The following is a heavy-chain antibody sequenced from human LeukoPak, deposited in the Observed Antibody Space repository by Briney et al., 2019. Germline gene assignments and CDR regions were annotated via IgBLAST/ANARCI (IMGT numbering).Heavy chain of an antibody. Sequence: PSETLSLTCTVSGGSISSYYWSWIRQPPGKGLEWIGYIYYSGSTNYNPSLKSRVTISVDTSKNQFSLRLTSVTAADTAVYYCAREVRELPGLYHYYYYLDVWGKGTTVTVSS. CDR2: IYYSGST. J-gene: IGHJ6*03. CDR3: AREVRELPGLYHYYYYLDV. D-gene: IGHD1-26*01. V-gene: IGHV4-59*01. CDR1: GGSISSYY.